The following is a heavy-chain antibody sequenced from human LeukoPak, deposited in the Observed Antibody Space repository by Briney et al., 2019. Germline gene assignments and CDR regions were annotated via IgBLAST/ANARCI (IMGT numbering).Heavy chain of an antibody. CDR3: VRQGGMGGAASLNYF. Sequence: PSETLSLTCTVSGVSIGTSTHYWAWLRQPPGKGLEWIASMFYGGSTYYNASLRSRVSLSVDTSRNQFSLKLTSVTASDPAIFYCVRQGGMGGAASLNYFWGQGTLVTVSS. J-gene: IGHJ4*02. V-gene: IGHV4-39*01. CDR2: MFYGGST. CDR1: GVSIGTSTHY. D-gene: IGHD2-15*01.